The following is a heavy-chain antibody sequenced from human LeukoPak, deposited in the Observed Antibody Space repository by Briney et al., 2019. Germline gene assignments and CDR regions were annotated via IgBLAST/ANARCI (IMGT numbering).Heavy chain of an antibody. CDR3: ARDLGGKEGSEYFQH. V-gene: IGHV4-34*01. CDR1: GGSFSGYY. J-gene: IGHJ1*01. D-gene: IGHD2-15*01. Sequence: SETLSLTCAVYGGSFSGYYWSWIRQPPGKELEWIGEINHSGSTNYNSSLKSRVTISVDTSKNQFSLKLSSVTAADTAVYYCARDLGGKEGSEYFQHWGRGTLVTVSS. CDR2: INHSGST.